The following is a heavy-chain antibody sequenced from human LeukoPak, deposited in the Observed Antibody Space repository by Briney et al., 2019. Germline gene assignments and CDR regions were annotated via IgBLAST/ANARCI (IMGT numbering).Heavy chain of an antibody. CDR3: ARGGSSGWNDTFDI. CDR1: GGSISSYY. V-gene: IGHV4-59*01. D-gene: IGHD6-19*01. Sequence: SETLSLTCTVSGGSISSYYWSWIRQPPGKGLEWIGYIYYSGSTNYNPSLKSRVTISVDTSKNQFSLKLSSVTAADTAVYYCARGGSSGWNDTFDIWGQGTMVIVSS. CDR2: IYYSGST. J-gene: IGHJ3*02.